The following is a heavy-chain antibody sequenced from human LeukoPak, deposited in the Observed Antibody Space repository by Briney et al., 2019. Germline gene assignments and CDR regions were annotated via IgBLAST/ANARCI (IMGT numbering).Heavy chain of an antibody. Sequence: KPSETLSLTCTVSGGSISSSNYYWGWIRQPPGKGLEWIGNIYYSGSTYYNPSLKSRVAISVDTSKNQLSLKLSFVTAADTAVYYCARLLGDCSGGSCYFFDYWGQGTLVTVSS. D-gene: IGHD2-15*01. CDR1: GGSISSSNYY. CDR2: IYYSGST. V-gene: IGHV4-39*01. J-gene: IGHJ4*02. CDR3: ARLLGDCSGGSCYFFDY.